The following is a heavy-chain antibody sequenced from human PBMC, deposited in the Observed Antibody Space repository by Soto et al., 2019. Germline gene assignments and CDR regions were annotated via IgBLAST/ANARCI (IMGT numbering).Heavy chain of an antibody. CDR3: AKPNLYCSTTSSYDF. D-gene: IGHD2-2*01. V-gene: IGHV3-23*01. Sequence: GGSLRLSCAASGFTFSSFAMSWVRQAPGKGLEWVSTVSVSGGSTYYADSVKGRFTISRDNSNSTMYLQMDSLRADDTAVYYCAKPNLYCSTTSSYDFWGQGTLVTVST. CDR2: VSVSGGST. J-gene: IGHJ4*02. CDR1: GFTFSSFA.